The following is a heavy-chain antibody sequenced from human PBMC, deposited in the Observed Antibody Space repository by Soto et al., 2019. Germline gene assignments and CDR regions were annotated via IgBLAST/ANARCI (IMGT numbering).Heavy chain of an antibody. J-gene: IGHJ4*02. D-gene: IGHD3-9*01. CDR3: AKAYFDILTGYFGDY. CDR1: GFTFSNYA. V-gene: IGHV3-23*01. CDR2: MSNSGSRT. Sequence: VQLLESGGGLVQPGGSLRLSCAASGFTFSNYAMSWVRKAPGKGLGWVSGMSNSGSRTYYADSVKGRFIISRDNSKNTLYLQMNSLRPEDTAVYYCAKAYFDILTGYFGDYWGQGTLVSVSS.